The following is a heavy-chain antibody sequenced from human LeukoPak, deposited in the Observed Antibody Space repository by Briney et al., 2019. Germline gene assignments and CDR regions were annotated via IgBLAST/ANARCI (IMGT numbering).Heavy chain of an antibody. D-gene: IGHD2-2*01. CDR1: GGSFSGYY. J-gene: IGHJ4*02. CDR2: ISGSGGST. CDR3: ATDCSSTSCQPDY. Sequence: PSETLSLTCAVYGGSFSGYYWSWIRQPPGKGLEWVSAISGSGGSTYYADSVKGRFTISRDNSKNTLYLQMNSLRAEDTAVYYCATDCSSTSCQPDYWGQGTLVTVSS. V-gene: IGHV3-23*01.